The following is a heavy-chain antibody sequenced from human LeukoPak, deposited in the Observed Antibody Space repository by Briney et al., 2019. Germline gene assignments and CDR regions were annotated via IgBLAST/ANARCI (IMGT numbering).Heavy chain of an antibody. J-gene: IGHJ4*02. V-gene: IGHV3-21*01. CDR2: ISSSSSYI. CDR3: ARGDYRSGYYFFDY. Sequence: PGGSLRLSCAASGFTFSSYSMNGIRQAPGKGLEWVSSISSSSSYIYYADSVKGRFTISRDNAKNSLYLQMNSLRAEDTAVYYCARGDYRSGYYFFDYWGQGTLVTVSS. D-gene: IGHD3-22*01. CDR1: GFTFSSYS.